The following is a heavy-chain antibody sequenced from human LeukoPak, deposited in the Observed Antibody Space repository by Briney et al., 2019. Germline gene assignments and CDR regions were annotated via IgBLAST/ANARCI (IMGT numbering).Heavy chain of an antibody. Sequence: SETLSLTCTVSGGSISTSNYYWIWIRQPPGKGLEWIGEINHSGSTNYNPSLKSRVTISVDTSKNQFSLKLSSVTAADTAVYYCAREEKDRAYVDDYWGQGTLVTVSS. CDR1: GGSISTSNYY. CDR2: INHSGST. V-gene: IGHV4-39*07. CDR3: AREEKDRAYVDDY. D-gene: IGHD2-8*01. J-gene: IGHJ4*02.